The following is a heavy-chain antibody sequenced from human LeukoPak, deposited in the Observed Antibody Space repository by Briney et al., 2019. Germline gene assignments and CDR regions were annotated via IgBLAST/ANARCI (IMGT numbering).Heavy chain of an antibody. CDR1: GGSISSYY. D-gene: IGHD2-21*02. Sequence: SETLSPTCTVSGGSISSYYWSWIRQPPGKGLEWIGYIYYSGSTNYNPSLKSRVTISVDTSKNQFSLKLSSVTAADTAVYYCATGGDPYCGGDCPNWFDPWGQGTLVTVSS. CDR2: IYYSGST. J-gene: IGHJ5*02. V-gene: IGHV4-59*12. CDR3: ATGGDPYCGGDCPNWFDP.